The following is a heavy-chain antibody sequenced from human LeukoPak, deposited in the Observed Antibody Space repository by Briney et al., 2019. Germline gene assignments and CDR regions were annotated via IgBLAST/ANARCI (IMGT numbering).Heavy chain of an antibody. V-gene: IGHV3-30*03. CDR2: ISYDGSDK. CDR3: ARDGLYYGSGSSDY. Sequence: GGSLRLSCAASGFTFSSYGMHWVRQAPGKGLEWVAVISYDGSDKYYADSVKGRFTISRDNSKNTLYLQMNSLRAEDTAVYYCARDGLYYGSGSSDYWGQGTLVTVSS. J-gene: IGHJ4*02. CDR1: GFTFSSYG. D-gene: IGHD3-10*01.